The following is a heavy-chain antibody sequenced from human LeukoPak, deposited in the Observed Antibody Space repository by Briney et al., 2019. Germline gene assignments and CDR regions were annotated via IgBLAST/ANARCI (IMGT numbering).Heavy chain of an antibody. J-gene: IGHJ4*02. V-gene: IGHV3-74*01. Sequence: GGSLRLSCAASGFTFSSHLMQWVRQAQGTGLVWVSSVKSDGTATNYADSVKGRFTISRDNAKNTLYLQMNSLRVEDTAVYYCVRKFATGDWGQGTLVTVSS. CDR3: VRKFATGD. D-gene: IGHD1-14*01. CDR2: VKSDGTAT. CDR1: GFTFSSHL.